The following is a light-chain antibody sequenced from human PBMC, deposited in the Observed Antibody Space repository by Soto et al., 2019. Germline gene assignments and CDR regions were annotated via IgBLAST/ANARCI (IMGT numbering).Light chain of an antibody. J-gene: IGKJ1*01. V-gene: IGKV1-5*03. CDR2: KAS. CDR1: QTIYSW. Sequence: DTQMTQSPSILSASVVARVTITCRASQTIYSWLAWYQQKPGQAPRLLIHKASTVETGVPSRFSGSGYGSEFTLIISSLQPDDSATYYCHQYNSYPRTFGQGTKVDI. CDR3: HQYNSYPRT.